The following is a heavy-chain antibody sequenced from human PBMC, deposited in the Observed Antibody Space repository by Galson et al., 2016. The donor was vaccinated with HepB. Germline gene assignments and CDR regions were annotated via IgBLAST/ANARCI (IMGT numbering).Heavy chain of an antibody. V-gene: IGHV2-5*02. J-gene: IGHJ4*02. D-gene: IGHD1-1*01. CDR3: AYSPTGRGFTYGYFDY. Sequence: PALVKPTQTLTLTCSLSGLSLSTTGVRVGWIRQAPGKALEWLELIYWDDDKRYSPSLESRLTVIKDASKSQVVLTTPNMGPLDTATYFCAYSPTGRGFTYGYFDYWGRGTLVTVSS. CDR1: GLSLSTTGVR. CDR2: IYWDDDK.